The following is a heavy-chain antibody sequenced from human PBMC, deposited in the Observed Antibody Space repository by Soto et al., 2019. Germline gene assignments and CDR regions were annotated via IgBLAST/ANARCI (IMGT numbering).Heavy chain of an antibody. CDR2: ISGSGGST. CDR3: APIGEG. D-gene: IGHD3-16*01. J-gene: IGHJ4*02. Sequence: EVQLLESGGGLVQPGGSLRLSCAASGFTFSSYAMTWVRQAPGKGLEWVSGISGSGGSTYYADSAKGRFTISRDNSKNPLNLQMNSLRAEETAVYYCAPIGEGGGQGTLVTVSS. V-gene: IGHV3-23*01. CDR1: GFTFSSYA.